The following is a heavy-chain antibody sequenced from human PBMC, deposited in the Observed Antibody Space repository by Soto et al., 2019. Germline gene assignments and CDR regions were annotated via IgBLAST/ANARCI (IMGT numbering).Heavy chain of an antibody. Sequence: QVQLVESGGGVVQPGRSLRLSCAASGFTFSSYGMHWVRQAPGKGLEWVAVISYDGSNKYYADSVKGRFTISRDNSKSTLYLQMNSLRAEDTAVYYCAKLGGSADYWGQGTLVTVSS. CDR2: ISYDGSNK. CDR1: GFTFSSYG. D-gene: IGHD3-16*01. CDR3: AKLGGSADY. J-gene: IGHJ4*02. V-gene: IGHV3-30*18.